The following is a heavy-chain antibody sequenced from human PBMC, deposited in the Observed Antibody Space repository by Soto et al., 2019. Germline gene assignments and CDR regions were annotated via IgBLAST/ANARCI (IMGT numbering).Heavy chain of an antibody. CDR2: IKHDGTEK. Sequence: EVQVVESGGGLVQPGGSLRLSCAASGFIYTSYWMSWVRQATGKGLEWVASIKHDGTEKYYVDPVKGRFTISRDNAKNSVYLQMNSLRAEDTAVYYCARVRYYDRNFDYWGQGTLVTVSS. D-gene: IGHD3-16*01. CDR3: ARVRYYDRNFDY. J-gene: IGHJ4*02. CDR1: GFIYTSYW. V-gene: IGHV3-7*03.